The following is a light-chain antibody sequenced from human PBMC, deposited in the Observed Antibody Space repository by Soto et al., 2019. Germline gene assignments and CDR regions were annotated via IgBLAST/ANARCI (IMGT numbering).Light chain of an antibody. CDR3: QQRSNWPPWT. J-gene: IGKJ1*01. CDR1: QSVSSY. Sequence: EIVLTQSPATLSLSPRERATLSCRASQSVSSYLAWYQQKPGQAPRLLIYDASNKATGIPARISGSGSGTDFSLTISNLEPEDFAVYYGQQRSNWPPWTFGQGTKVEIK. CDR2: DAS. V-gene: IGKV3-11*01.